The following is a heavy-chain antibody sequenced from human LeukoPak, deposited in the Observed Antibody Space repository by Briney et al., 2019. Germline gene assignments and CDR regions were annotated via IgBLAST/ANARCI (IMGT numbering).Heavy chain of an antibody. V-gene: IGHV4-34*01. J-gene: IGHJ4*02. CDR3: ARLGSYQDY. CDR1: GGSFSGYY. CDR2: INHSGST. D-gene: IGHD1-26*01. Sequence: PSETLSLTCAVYGGSFSGYYWSWIRQPPGKGLEWIGEINHSGSTNYNPSLKSRVTISVDTSKNQFSLRLTSVTAADTAVYYCARLGSYQDYWGQGTLVTVSS.